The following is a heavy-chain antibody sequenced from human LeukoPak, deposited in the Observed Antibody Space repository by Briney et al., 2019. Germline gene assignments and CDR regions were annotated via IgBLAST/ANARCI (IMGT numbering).Heavy chain of an antibody. D-gene: IGHD2-15*01. CDR3: STDFGGGY. J-gene: IGHJ4*02. CDR1: ILTFRNAL. Sequence: GGSLRLSRAPSILTFRNALISWVRQAPGKGMEWVGRIKSKTDGATTDYAAPVKGRFTISRDDSKNTLYLQMISLKTEDTAVYYCSTDFGGGYWGQGTLVTVSS. V-gene: IGHV3-15*01. CDR2: IKSKTDGATT.